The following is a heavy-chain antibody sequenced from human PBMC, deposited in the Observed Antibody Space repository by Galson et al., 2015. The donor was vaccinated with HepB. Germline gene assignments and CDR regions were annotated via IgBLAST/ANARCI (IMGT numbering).Heavy chain of an antibody. D-gene: IGHD6-19*01. CDR2: INAGNGNT. CDR3: ARAKGGVAGPWVLDY. J-gene: IGHJ4*02. Sequence: QSGAEVKKPGESLKISCKGSGYTFTSYAMHWVRQAPGQRLEWMGWINAGNGNTKYSQKFQGRVTITRDTSASTAYMELSSLRSEDTAVYYCARAKGGVAGPWVLDYWGQGTLVTVSS. CDR1: GYTFTSYA. V-gene: IGHV1-3*01.